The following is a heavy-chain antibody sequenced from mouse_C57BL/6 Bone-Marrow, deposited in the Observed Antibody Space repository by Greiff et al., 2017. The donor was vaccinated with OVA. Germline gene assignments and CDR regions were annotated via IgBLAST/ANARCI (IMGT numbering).Heavy chain of an antibody. D-gene: IGHD2-5*01. V-gene: IGHV5-6*01. CDR2: ISSGGSYT. CDR3: ARRDYSNWFAY. Sequence: EVMLVESGGDLVKPGGSLKLSCAASGFTFSSYGMSWVRQTPDKRLEWVATISSGGSYTYYPDSVKGRFTISRDNAKNTQYLQMSSLKSEDTAMYYCARRDYSNWFAYWGQGTLVTVSA. CDR1: GFTFSSYG. J-gene: IGHJ3*01.